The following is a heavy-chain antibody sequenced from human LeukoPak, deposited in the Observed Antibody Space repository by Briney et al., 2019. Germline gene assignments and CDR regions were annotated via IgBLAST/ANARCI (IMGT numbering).Heavy chain of an antibody. CDR2: ISSSGSTI. V-gene: IGHV3-11*01. Sequence: GGSLRLSCAASGFTFSDYYMSWIRQAPGKGLEWVSYISSSGSTIYYADSVKGRFTISRDNSKNTLYLQMNSLRAEDTALYYCAKDESVVIRYYFDYWGQGTLVTVSS. CDR3: AKDESVVIRYYFDY. J-gene: IGHJ4*02. CDR1: GFTFSDYY. D-gene: IGHD3-16*02.